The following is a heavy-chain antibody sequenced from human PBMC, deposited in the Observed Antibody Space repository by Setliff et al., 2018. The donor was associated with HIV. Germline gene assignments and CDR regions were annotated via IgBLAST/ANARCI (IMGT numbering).Heavy chain of an antibody. D-gene: IGHD3-10*01. Sequence: GGSLRLSCAASGFTFSSYWMNWVRQAPGKGLEWVANIKPDGSEKYFVDSVKGRFTISRDHAKNSLYLQMNSLRAEDTAVYYCARDDHYYDSGSLYSDWYFDLWGRGTLVTVSS. CDR2: IKPDGSEK. CDR3: ARDDHYYDSGSLYSDWYFDL. J-gene: IGHJ2*01. CDR1: GFTFSSYW. V-gene: IGHV3-7*03.